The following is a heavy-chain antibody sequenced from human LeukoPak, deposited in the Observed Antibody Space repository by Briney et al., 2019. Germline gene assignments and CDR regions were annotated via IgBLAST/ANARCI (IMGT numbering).Heavy chain of an antibody. D-gene: IGHD3-10*01. CDR1: GGSISSGGYS. Sequence: PSQTLSLTCAVSGGSISSGGYSWSWIRQPPGKGLEWIGYIYHSGSTYYNPSLKSRVTISVDRSKNQFSLKLSSVTAADTAVYYCAREGIGDAFDIWGQGTMVTVSS. CDR2: IYHSGST. CDR3: AREGIGDAFDI. J-gene: IGHJ3*02. V-gene: IGHV4-30-2*01.